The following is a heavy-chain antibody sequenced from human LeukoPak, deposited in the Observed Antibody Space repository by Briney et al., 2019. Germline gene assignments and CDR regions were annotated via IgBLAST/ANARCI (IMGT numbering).Heavy chain of an antibody. CDR3: ARTKSGVVVVPGAGHWFDP. J-gene: IGHJ5*02. CDR1: GYNFANYW. V-gene: IGHV5-51*01. Sequence: GESLKISCKASGYNFANYWIGWVRQMPGKGLEWMGLIYPGDSDTKYSPSFQGQVTISADKSIGTAYLQWSSLKASDTAIYYCARTKSGVVVVPGAGHWFDPWGQGTLATVSS. CDR2: IYPGDSDT. D-gene: IGHD2-2*01.